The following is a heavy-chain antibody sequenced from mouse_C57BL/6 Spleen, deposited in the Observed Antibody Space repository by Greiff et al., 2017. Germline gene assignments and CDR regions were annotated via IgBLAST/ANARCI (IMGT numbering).Heavy chain of an antibody. CDR3: ARRVAYYSNYDAMDY. CDR1: GYTFTDYN. J-gene: IGHJ4*01. CDR2: INPNNGGT. Sequence: EVQLQESGPELVKPGASVKMSCKASGYTFTDYNMHWVKQSHGKSLEWIGYINPNNGGTSYNQKFKGKATLTVNKSSSTAYMELRRLTSESSAVYYCARRVAYYSNYDAMDYWGQGTSVTVSS. D-gene: IGHD2-5*01. V-gene: IGHV1-22*01.